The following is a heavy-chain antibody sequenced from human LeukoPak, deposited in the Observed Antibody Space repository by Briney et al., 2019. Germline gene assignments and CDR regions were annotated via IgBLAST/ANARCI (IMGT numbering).Heavy chain of an antibody. V-gene: IGHV1-46*01. D-gene: IGHD1/OR15-1a*01. CDR2: INPSGGST. J-gene: IGHJ6*03. Sequence: ASVKVSCKASGYTFTRYYMHWVRQAPGQGLEWMGIINPSGGSTTYAQKFQGRVTMTRDMSTSTVYMELSSLRSEDTAVYYCASDLNWNNEIYYYYYMDVWGKGTTVTVSS. CDR1: GYTFTRYY. CDR3: ASDLNWNNEIYYYYYMDV.